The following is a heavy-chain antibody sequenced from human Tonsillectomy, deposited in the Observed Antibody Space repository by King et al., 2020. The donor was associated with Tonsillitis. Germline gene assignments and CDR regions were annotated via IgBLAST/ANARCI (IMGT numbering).Heavy chain of an antibody. J-gene: IGHJ4*02. CDR1: GFTFSSCT. CDR2: ISSSSSSYI. D-gene: IGHD6-19*01. CDR3: ASSGGRWYYFDS. V-gene: IGHV3-21*01. Sequence: QLVQSGGGLVKPGGSLRLSCAASGFTFSSCTMNWVRQAPGKGLEWVSSISSSSSSYIYYADSVKGRFTISRDNAKNSLYLQMNSLRAEDTAVYYCASSGGRWYYFDSWGQGTLVTVSS.